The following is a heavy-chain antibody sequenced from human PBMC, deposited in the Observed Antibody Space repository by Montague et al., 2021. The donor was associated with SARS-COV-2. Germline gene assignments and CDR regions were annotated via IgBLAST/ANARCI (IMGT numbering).Heavy chain of an antibody. CDR1: GGSISSNNYY. V-gene: IGHV4-39*02. CDR3: ARRGRKLLPVATTIGGFDI. CDR2: IHDSGST. Sequence: SETLSLTCTVSGGSISSNNYYWDWIRQPPGKGLEWIGSIHDSGSTYYXPSLKSRVTISVDTSKNHFSLKLNSVTAADTAVYYCARRGRKLLPVATTIGGFDIWGQGTMVTVSS. D-gene: IGHD5-12*01. J-gene: IGHJ3*02.